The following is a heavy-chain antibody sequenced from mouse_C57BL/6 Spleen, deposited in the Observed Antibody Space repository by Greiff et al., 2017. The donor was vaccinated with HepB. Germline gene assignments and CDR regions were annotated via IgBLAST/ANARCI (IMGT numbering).Heavy chain of an antibody. D-gene: IGHD1-1*01. J-gene: IGHJ2*01. V-gene: IGHV5-4*01. Sequence: DVKLQESGGGLVKPGGSLKLSCAASGFTFSSYAMSWVRQTPEKRLEWVATISDGGSYTYYPDNVKGRFTISRDNAKNNLYLQMSHLKSEDTAMYYCAREENYYGSSYYWGQGTTLTVSS. CDR1: GFTFSSYA. CDR2: ISDGGSYT. CDR3: AREENYYGSSYY.